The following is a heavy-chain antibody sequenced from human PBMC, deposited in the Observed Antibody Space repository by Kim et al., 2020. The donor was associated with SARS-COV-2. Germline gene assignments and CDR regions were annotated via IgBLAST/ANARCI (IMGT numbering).Heavy chain of an antibody. D-gene: IGHD1-26*01. CDR2: IKEDGSEK. CDR3: GRDYRD. J-gene: IGHJ4*02. CDR1: GFTFTKYW. Sequence: GGSLRLSCAASGFTFTKYWMSWVRQAPEKGLEWVANIKEDGSEKYYVDSVKGRFTISRDNAKNSLYLQMNSLRVEDTALYFCGRDYRDWGRGTGITVSS. V-gene: IGHV3-7*01.